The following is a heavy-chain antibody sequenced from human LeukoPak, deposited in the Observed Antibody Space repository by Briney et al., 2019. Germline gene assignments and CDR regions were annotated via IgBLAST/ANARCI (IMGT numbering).Heavy chain of an antibody. CDR1: GGTFSSYA. J-gene: IGHJ4*02. D-gene: IGHD4-17*01. CDR3: ARGPSYGDYYQTYYFDY. V-gene: IGHV1-69*04. Sequence: SVKVSCKASGGTFSSYAISWVRQAPGQGLEWLGRIIPILRVTNYAQKFQGRVTITADKSTSTVYMEVSSLRSEDTAVYYCARGPSYGDYYQTYYFDYWGQGTLVTVSS. CDR2: IIPILRVT.